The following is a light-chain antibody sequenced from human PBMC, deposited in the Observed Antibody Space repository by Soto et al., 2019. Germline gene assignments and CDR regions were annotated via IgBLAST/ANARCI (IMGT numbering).Light chain of an antibody. CDR2: DVS. Sequence: EIVLTQSPGTLSLSPGERATLSCRASQSLSGTYLAWYQQKPAQAPRLLISDVSSRATGIPDRFSGSGSGTDFTLTINRLEPEDFAVYYCHHYGSSPYTFGLGTKLES. CDR1: QSLSGTY. CDR3: HHYGSSPYT. V-gene: IGKV3-20*01. J-gene: IGKJ2*01.